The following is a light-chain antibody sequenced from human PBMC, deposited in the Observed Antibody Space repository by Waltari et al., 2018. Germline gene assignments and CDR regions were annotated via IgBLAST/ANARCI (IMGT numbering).Light chain of an antibody. CDR3: NSYVGSTLFYV. J-gene: IGLJ1*01. CDR2: EVS. V-gene: IGLV2-8*01. CDR1: SHTVGGFKS. Sequence: QSDLPQPPSASGPPGHPVPIPCPGPSHTVGGFKSVPWYQQHPGKAPKLIIYEVSKRPSGVPDRFSGSKSGNTASLTVSGLQAEDEADYYCNSYVGSTLFYVFGTGTKVTVV.